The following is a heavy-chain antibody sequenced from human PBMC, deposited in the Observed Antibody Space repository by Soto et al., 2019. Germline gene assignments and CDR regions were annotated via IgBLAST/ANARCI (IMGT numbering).Heavy chain of an antibody. CDR3: ARRAAAGIRASPWFDP. CDR1: GGSISSSSYY. V-gene: IGHV4-39*01. D-gene: IGHD6-13*01. Sequence: TSATPSTTCTVSGGSISSSSYYWGWIRQPPGKGLEWIGSIYYSGSTYYNPSLKSRVTISVDTSKNQFSLKLSSVTAADTAVYYCARRAAAGIRASPWFDPWGQGTLVTVSS. CDR2: IYYSGST. J-gene: IGHJ5*02.